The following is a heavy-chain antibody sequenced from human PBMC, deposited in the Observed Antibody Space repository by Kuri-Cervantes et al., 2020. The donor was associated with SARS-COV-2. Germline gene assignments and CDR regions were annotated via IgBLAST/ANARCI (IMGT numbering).Heavy chain of an antibody. Sequence: GGSLRLSCAASGFTFSSYAMHWVRQAPGKALEWVSPISGSGSYIYYADSVKGRFTISRDNAKNSLYLQMSSLRAEDTAVYYCARDLRLGKSLDYWGQGTLVTVSS. V-gene: IGHV3-21*01. J-gene: IGHJ4*02. CDR3: ARDLRLGKSLDY. CDR2: ISGSGSYI. CDR1: GFTFSSYA. D-gene: IGHD7-27*01.